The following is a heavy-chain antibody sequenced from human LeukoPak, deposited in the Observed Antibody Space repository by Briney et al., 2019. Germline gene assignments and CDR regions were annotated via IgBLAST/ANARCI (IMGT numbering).Heavy chain of an antibody. CDR2: ISSSGSTI. Sequence: AGGSLRLSCAASGFTFSSYEMNWVRQAPGKGLEWVSYISSSGSTIYYADSVKGRFTISRDNAKNSLYLQVNGLRAEDTAVYYCARDVTGYNWFDPWGQGTLVTVSS. V-gene: IGHV3-48*03. CDR1: GFTFSSYE. CDR3: ARDVTGYNWFDP. J-gene: IGHJ5*02. D-gene: IGHD2-21*02.